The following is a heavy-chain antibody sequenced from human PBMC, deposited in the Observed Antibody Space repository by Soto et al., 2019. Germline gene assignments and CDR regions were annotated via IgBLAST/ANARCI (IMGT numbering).Heavy chain of an antibody. Sequence: PSETLSLTCTFSGGSISTYYWSLIRQPPGKGLEWIGYIYYTGSTNYNPSLKSRVTISVDTSKNQFSLKLSSVTAADTAVYYCARASGCSGDSCAFDPWGQGTLVTVS. D-gene: IGHD2-15*01. J-gene: IGHJ5*02. V-gene: IGHV4-59*01. CDR3: ARASGCSGDSCAFDP. CDR1: GGSISTYY. CDR2: IYYTGST.